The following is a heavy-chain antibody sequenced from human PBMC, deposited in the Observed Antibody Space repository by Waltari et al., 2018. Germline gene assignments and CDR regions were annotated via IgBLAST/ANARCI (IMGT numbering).Heavy chain of an antibody. V-gene: IGHV1-8*03. CDR3: ASIFESIVPDEV. D-gene: IGHD2-2*01. CDR1: GYTFTSSD. CDR2: MNPNSGNT. Sequence: QVQLVQSGAEVKKPGASVKVSCKASGYTFTSSDINWVGQATGQGLEWMGWMNPNSGNTGYAKKFQGRVTITRNTSISTAYMELSSLRSEDTAVYYCASIFESIVPDEVWGQGTLVTVSS. J-gene: IGHJ4*02.